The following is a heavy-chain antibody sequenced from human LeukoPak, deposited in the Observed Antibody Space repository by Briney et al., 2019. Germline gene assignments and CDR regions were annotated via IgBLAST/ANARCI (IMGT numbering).Heavy chain of an antibody. CDR1: GGSISSSSYY. Sequence: SETLSLTCTVSGGSISSSSYYWGWIRQPPGKGLEWIGSIYYSGSTYYNPSLKSRVTISVDTSKNQFSLKLSSVTAADTAVYYCARDWSYSGSYSTHDYWGQGTLVTVSS. J-gene: IGHJ4*02. CDR3: ARDWSYSGSYSTHDY. D-gene: IGHD1-26*01. V-gene: IGHV4-39*07. CDR2: IYYSGST.